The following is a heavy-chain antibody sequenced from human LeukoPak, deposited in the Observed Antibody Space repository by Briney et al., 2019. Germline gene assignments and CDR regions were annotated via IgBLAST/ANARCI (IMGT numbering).Heavy chain of an antibody. J-gene: IGHJ4*02. Sequence: ASVKVYCKASGYTFTSYYMHWVRQAPGQGLEWMGIINPSGGSTSYAQKFQGRVTMTRDTSTSTVYMELSSLRSEDTAVYYCARDLGSSGWSEFSDYWGQGTLVTVSS. V-gene: IGHV1-46*01. CDR1: GYTFTSYY. D-gene: IGHD6-19*01. CDR2: INPSGGST. CDR3: ARDLGSSGWSEFSDY.